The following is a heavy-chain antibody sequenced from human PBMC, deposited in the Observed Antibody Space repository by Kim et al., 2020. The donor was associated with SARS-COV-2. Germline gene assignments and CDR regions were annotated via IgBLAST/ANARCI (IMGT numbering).Heavy chain of an antibody. V-gene: IGHV3-21*01. CDR1: GFTFSSYS. Sequence: GGSLRLSCAASGFTFSSYSMNWVRQAPGKGLEWVSSISSSSSYIYYADSVKGRFTISRDNAKNSLYLQMNSLRAEDTAVYYCARGEQQLGYYFDYWGQGTLVTVSS. D-gene: IGHD6-13*01. CDR2: ISSSSSYI. J-gene: IGHJ4*02. CDR3: ARGEQQLGYYFDY.